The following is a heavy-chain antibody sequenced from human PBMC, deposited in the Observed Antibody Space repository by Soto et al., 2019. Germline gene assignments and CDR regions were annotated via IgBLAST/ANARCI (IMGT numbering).Heavy chain of an antibody. J-gene: IGHJ6*02. CDR1: GVTVSSNY. Sequence: XGSLRLSCSASGVTVSSNYMSWVRQAPGKGLEWVSVIYSGGSTYYADSVKGRFTISRDNSKNTLYLQMNSLRAEDTAVYYCARSFDPAYYYYGMDVWGQGTTVTVSS. CDR2: IYSGGST. V-gene: IGHV3-53*01. D-gene: IGHD3-9*01. CDR3: ARSFDPAYYYYGMDV.